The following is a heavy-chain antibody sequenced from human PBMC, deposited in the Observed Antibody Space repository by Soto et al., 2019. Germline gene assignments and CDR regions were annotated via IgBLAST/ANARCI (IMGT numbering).Heavy chain of an antibody. V-gene: IGHV3-9*01. J-gene: IGHJ4*02. CDR1: GFTFDDYA. CDR3: ARSGDYDILTGPFDY. D-gene: IGHD3-9*01. Sequence: GGSLRLSCAASGFTFDDYAMHWVRQAPGKGLEWVSGISWNGGSIGYADSVKGRFTISRDNAKNSLYLQMNSLRAEDTALYNCARSGDYDILTGPFDYWGQGTLVTVS. CDR2: ISWNGGSI.